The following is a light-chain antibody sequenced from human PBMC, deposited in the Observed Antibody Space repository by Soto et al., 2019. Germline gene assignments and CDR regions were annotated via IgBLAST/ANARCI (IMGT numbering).Light chain of an antibody. CDR3: QRYNSAPWT. V-gene: IGKV1-27*01. CDR2: AAS. CDR1: PGISNY. Sequence: DIQMTQSPSSRSASVGDRVTITCRASPGISNYLAWYQQKPGKVPKLLIYAASTLQSGVPSRFSGSGSGTDFTLTISSLQPEDVATYYCQRYNSAPWTFGQGTKVDIK. J-gene: IGKJ1*01.